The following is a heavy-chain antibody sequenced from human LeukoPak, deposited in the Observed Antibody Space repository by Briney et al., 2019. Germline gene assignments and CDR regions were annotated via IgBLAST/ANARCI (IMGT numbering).Heavy chain of an antibody. J-gene: IGHJ4*02. CDR2: ILYDGGNV. CDR1: EFTFNIYD. CDR3: ARGEFSGLDY. Sequence: GGSLRLSCAASEFTFNIYDVHWVRQAPGKGLEWVAVILYDGGNVHYADSVRGRFTISRDNPKNTLWLQMNSLTTDDTAVYYCARGEFSGLDYWGQGTLVTVSS. V-gene: IGHV3-30*19. D-gene: IGHD5-12*01.